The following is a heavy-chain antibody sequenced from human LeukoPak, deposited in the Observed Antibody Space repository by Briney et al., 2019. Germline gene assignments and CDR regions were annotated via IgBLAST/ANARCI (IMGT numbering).Heavy chain of an antibody. CDR3: ARVLPATGGGYYYYYMDV. CDR2: ITPNGGGT. J-gene: IGHJ6*03. CDR1: GYTFTAYY. V-gene: IGHV1-2*02. Sequence: GASVKVSCKASGYTFTAYYVHWVRQAPGQGLEWMGWITPNGGGTKYAQKFQGRVTMTSDTSISTAYMELSGLRSDDTAVYYCARVLPATGGGYYYYYMDVWGKGTTVTVSS. D-gene: IGHD6-13*01.